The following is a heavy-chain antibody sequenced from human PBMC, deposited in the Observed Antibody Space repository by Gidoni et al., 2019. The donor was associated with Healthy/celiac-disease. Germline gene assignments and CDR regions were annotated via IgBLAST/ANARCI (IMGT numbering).Heavy chain of an antibody. CDR1: GGSFSGYY. CDR3: ARGRPRLAAAGTRDY. Sequence: QVQLQQWGAGLLTPSETLSLTCAVYGGSFSGYYWSWIRQPPGKGLEWIVEINNSGSTNYNPSLMSRVTISVDTSKNRFSLKLRSVTAADTSVYYCARGRPRLAAAGTRDYWGQGTLVTVSS. D-gene: IGHD6-13*01. J-gene: IGHJ4*02. V-gene: IGHV4-34*01. CDR2: INNSGST.